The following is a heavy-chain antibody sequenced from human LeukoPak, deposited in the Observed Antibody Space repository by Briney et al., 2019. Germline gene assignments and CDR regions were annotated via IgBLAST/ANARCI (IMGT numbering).Heavy chain of an antibody. CDR1: GGSIISYY. J-gene: IGHJ3*02. CDR3: ARAGLAFDI. Sequence: PSETLSLTRTVSGGSIISYYWSWIRQPPGKGLEWIGHIYYRGNTNYNPSLESRVTISVDTSKNQFSLKLTSVIAADTAVYYCARAGLAFDIWGQGTLVTVSS. V-gene: IGHV4-59*01. CDR2: IYYRGNT.